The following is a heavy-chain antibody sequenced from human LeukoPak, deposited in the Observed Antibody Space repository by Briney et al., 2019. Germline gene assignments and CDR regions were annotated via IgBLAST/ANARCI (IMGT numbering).Heavy chain of an antibody. CDR3: ASLPRSSWYYFDY. V-gene: IGHV5-10-1*01. Sequence: GESLKIYCRGSGYSFTSYWISWVRQMPGKGLAWMGRFDPSDSYTNYSPSFQGHVTISADKSISTAYLQWSSLKASDTAMYYCASLPRSSWYYFDYWGQGTLVTVSS. CDR1: GYSFTSYW. CDR2: FDPSDSYT. D-gene: IGHD6-13*01. J-gene: IGHJ4*02.